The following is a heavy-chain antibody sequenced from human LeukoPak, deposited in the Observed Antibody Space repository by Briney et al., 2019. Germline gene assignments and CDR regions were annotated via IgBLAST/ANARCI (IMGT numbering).Heavy chain of an antibody. J-gene: IGHJ5*02. D-gene: IGHD6-19*01. V-gene: IGHV3-23*01. CDR2: ISGTDDST. CDR1: GFTFSSYA. CDR3: ARDRSGYSSGWYGGFDP. Sequence: GGSLRLSCAASGFTFSSYAMNWVRQAPGKGLEWVSTISGTDDSTYYADSVKGRFTISRDNSKNTLYLQMNSLRAEDTAVYYCARDRSGYSSGWYGGFDPWGQGTLVTVSS.